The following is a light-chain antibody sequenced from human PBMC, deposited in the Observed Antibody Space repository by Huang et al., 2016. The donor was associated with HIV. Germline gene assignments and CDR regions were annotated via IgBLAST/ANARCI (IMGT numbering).Light chain of an antibody. CDR1: QSLLYSSNNKNY. Sequence: DIVMTQSPDSLAVSLGERATINCKSSQSLLYSSNNKNYLAWYQKKPGQPPKLLIYWASTRESGVPDRFTGSGSGTVFTLTISSLQAEDVAVYYCQQYYNTPLTFGQGTKLEIK. CDR2: WAS. V-gene: IGKV4-1*01. CDR3: QQYYNTPLT. J-gene: IGKJ2*01.